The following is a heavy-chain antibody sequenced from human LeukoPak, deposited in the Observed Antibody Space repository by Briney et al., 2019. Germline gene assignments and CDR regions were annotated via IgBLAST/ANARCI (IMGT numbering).Heavy chain of an antibody. CDR1: GFTFTSYS. J-gene: IGHJ6*02. CDR3: ARDISGKKVYYYYGMDV. Sequence: GGSLRLSCAASGFTFTSYSMNWVRQAPGKGLEWVSTISGGGGSTYYADSVKGRFTISRDNSKNTLYLQMNSLRAEDTAVYYCARDISGKKVYYYYGMDVWGQGTTVTASS. D-gene: IGHD4-23*01. CDR2: ISGGGGST. V-gene: IGHV3-23*01.